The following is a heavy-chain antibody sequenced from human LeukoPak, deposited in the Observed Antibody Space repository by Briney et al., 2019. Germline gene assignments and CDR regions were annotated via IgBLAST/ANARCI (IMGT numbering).Heavy chain of an antibody. Sequence: SETLSLTCTVSGGSISSYYWSWIRQPPGKGLEWIGYIYYSGSTYYNPSLKSRVTISVDTSKNQFSLNRISVTAADTAYYMDVWGKRTTVTGSS. CDR2: IYYSGST. V-gene: IGHV4-59*12. CDR3: V. CDR1: GGSISSYY. J-gene: IGHJ6*03.